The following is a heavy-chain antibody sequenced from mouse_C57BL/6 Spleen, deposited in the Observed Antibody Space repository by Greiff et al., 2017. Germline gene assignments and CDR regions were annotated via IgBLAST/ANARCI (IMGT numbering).Heavy chain of an antibody. D-gene: IGHD1-1*01. CDR2: IHPNSGST. CDR1: GYTFTSYW. J-gene: IGHJ3*01. Sequence: QVQLKQPGAELVKPGASVKLSCKASGYTFTSYWMHWVKQRPGQGLEWIGMIHPNSGSTNYNEKFKSKATLTVDKSSSTAYMQLSSLTSEDSAVYYCARSRDINGAGFAYWGQGTLVTVSA. V-gene: IGHV1-64*01. CDR3: ARSRDINGAGFAY.